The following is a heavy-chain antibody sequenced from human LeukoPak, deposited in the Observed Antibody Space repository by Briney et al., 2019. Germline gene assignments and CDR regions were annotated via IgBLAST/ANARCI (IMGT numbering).Heavy chain of an antibody. V-gene: IGHV3-11*01. D-gene: IGHD3-10*01. CDR1: GFTFSDYY. CDR3: AKALDYYGSGSPDY. CDR2: ISSSGSTI. Sequence: GGSLRLSCAASGFTFSDYYMSWIRQAPGKGLEWVSYISSSGSTIYYADSVKGRFTISRDNAKNSLYLQMNNLRVEDAALYYCAKALDYYGSGSPDYWGQGTLVTVSS. J-gene: IGHJ4*02.